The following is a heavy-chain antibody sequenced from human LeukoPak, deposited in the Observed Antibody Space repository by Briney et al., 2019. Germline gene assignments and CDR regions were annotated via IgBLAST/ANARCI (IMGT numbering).Heavy chain of an antibody. J-gene: IGHJ3*02. V-gene: IGHV4-39*01. CDR1: GGSISSSSYY. Sequence: ASETLSLTCTVSGGSISSSSYYWGWIRQPPGKGLEWIGSIYYSGSTYYNPSLKSRVTISVDTSKNQFSLKLSSVTAADTAVYYCARLMYPVAATMAFDIWGQGTMVTVSS. D-gene: IGHD2-15*01. CDR2: IYYSGST. CDR3: ARLMYPVAATMAFDI.